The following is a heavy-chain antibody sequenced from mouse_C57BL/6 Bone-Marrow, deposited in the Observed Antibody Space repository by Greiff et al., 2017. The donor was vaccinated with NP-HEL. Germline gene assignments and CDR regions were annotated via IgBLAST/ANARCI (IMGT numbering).Heavy chain of an antibody. CDR1: GYTFTSYW. V-gene: IGHV1-74*01. Sequence: QVQLQQSGAELVKPGASVKVSCKASGYTFTSYWMHWVKQRPGQGLEWIGRINPSDSDTNYNQKFKGKATLTVDKSSSTAYMQLSSLTSEDSAVYYCAISPRDGYDAFAYWGQGTLVTVSA. CDR3: AISPRDGYDAFAY. D-gene: IGHD2-2*01. J-gene: IGHJ3*01. CDR2: INPSDSDT.